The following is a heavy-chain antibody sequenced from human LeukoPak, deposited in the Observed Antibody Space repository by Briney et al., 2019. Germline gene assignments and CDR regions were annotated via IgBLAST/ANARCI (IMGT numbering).Heavy chain of an antibody. CDR2: IKQDGSEK. J-gene: IGHJ4*02. CDR3: ARDVDY. CDR1: GFTFSSCW. Sequence: PGGSLRLSCAASGFTFSSCWMSWVRQAPGKGLEWVANIKQDGSEKYYVDSVKGRFTISGDNAKNSLYLQMNSLRAEDTAVYYCARDVDYWGQGTLVTVSS. V-gene: IGHV3-7*01.